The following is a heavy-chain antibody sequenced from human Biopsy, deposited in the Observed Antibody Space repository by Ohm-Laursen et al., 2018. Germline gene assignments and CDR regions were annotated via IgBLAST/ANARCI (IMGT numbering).Heavy chain of an antibody. Sequence: SVKVSCKISGYTLNELSMHWVRQVPGKGLEWMGGFAPENGETVYAQNFQARVSLTEDTSTDTAYMELRSLRSGDTAVYYCAADINVWNVNYWGQGTQVTVSS. V-gene: IGHV1-24*01. D-gene: IGHD1-1*01. CDR3: AADINVWNVNY. CDR1: GYTLNELS. J-gene: IGHJ4*02. CDR2: FAPENGET.